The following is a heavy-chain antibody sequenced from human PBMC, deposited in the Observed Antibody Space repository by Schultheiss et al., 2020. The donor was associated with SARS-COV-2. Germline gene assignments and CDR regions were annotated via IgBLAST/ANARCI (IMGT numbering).Heavy chain of an antibody. V-gene: IGHV3-33*08. D-gene: IGHD6-19*01. J-gene: IGHJ3*02. CDR2: IWYDGSNK. CDR3: TTDGASSGWYGPDAFDI. Sequence: GGSLRLSCAASGFTFSSYGMHWVRQAPGKGLEWVAVIWYDGSNKYYADSVKGRFTISRDNSKNTLYLQMNSLKTEDTAVYYCTTDGASSGWYGPDAFDIWGQGTMVTVSS. CDR1: GFTFSSYG.